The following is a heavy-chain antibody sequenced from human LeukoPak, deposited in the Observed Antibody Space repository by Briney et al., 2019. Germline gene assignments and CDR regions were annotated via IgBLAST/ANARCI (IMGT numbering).Heavy chain of an antibody. V-gene: IGHV1-69*04. CDR2: IIPFLGMA. CDR3: AIPTYYYDSSGPSRFDY. J-gene: IGHJ4*02. D-gene: IGHD3-22*01. CDR1: LGTFSSYA. Sequence: SSVKVSCKASLGTFSSYAISWVGQAAGQGREGMGRIIPFLGMANYAQKLQGRVAITAQKSTRTAYISLSSLRSEDTAVYDCAIPTYYYDSSGPSRFDYWGQGTLVTVSS.